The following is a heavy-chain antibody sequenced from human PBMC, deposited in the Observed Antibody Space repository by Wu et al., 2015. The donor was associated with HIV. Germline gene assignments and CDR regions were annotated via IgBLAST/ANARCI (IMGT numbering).Heavy chain of an antibody. Sequence: QAQLVQLGAEVKKPGSSVKVTCKASGDGFTSYAVSWVRQAPGQGLEWMGGIIPLFGTRDYAQIFQGRLTITTDESTSTAYMSLSGLKSDDTAVYYCATPRSPGFSSAWPTYFDYWGQGTLVTVSS. CDR2: IIPLFGTR. D-gene: IGHD6-19*01. CDR1: GDGFTSYA. V-gene: IGHV1-69*05. CDR3: ATPRSPGFSSAWPTYFDY. J-gene: IGHJ4*02.